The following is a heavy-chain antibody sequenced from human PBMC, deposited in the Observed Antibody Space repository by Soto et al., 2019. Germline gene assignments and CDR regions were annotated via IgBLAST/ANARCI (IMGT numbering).Heavy chain of an antibody. CDR1: GGSISSGGYS. CDR2: IYHSGST. CDR3: ARGNVVAIDY. J-gene: IGHJ4*02. V-gene: IGHV4-30-2*01. Sequence: SETLSLTCAVSGGSISSGGYSWNWIRQPPGKGLEWIGYIYHSGSTYYNPSLKSRVTISVDRSKNQFSLKLSSVTAADTAVYYCARGNVVAIDYWGQGTLVTVSS. D-gene: IGHD2-21*01.